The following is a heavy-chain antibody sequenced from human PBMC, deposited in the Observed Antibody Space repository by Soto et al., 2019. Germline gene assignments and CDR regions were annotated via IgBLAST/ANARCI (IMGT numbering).Heavy chain of an antibody. CDR3: ARDWEGHGYYYDSSGTPHGGMDV. D-gene: IGHD3-22*01. Sequence: QVQLVQSGAEVKKPGSSVKVSCKASGGTFSSYAISWVRQAPGQGLEWMGGIIPIFGTANYAQKFQGRVTITADESTSTAYMELSSLRSEDTAVYYCARDWEGHGYYYDSSGTPHGGMDVWGQGTTVTVSS. J-gene: IGHJ6*02. CDR1: GGTFSSYA. CDR2: IIPIFGTA. V-gene: IGHV1-69*01.